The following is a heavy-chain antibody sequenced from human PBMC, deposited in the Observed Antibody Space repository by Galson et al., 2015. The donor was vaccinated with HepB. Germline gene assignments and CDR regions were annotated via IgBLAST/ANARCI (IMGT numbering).Heavy chain of an antibody. CDR2: IYSGGST. CDR1: GFTVSSNY. Sequence: SLRLSCAASGFTVSSNYMSWVRQAPGKGLEWVSVIYSGGSTYYADSVKGRFTISRDNSKNTLYLQMNSLRAEDTAVYYCARAVGVVVPAAPSVWGQGTLVTASS. J-gene: IGHJ4*02. CDR3: ARAVGVVVPAAPSV. D-gene: IGHD2-2*01. V-gene: IGHV3-53*01.